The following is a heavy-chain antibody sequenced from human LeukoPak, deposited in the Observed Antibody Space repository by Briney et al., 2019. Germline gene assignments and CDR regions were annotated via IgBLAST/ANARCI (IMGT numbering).Heavy chain of an antibody. Sequence: GGSLRLSCAASGFTFSRYAMSWVRQAPGKGLEWVSAISGSGGSTYYADSVKGRFTISRDNSKNTLYLQMNSLRAEDTAVYYCAKDKYNFWSGSNYYYMDVWGKGTTVTVSS. CDR3: AKDKYNFWSGSNYYYMDV. CDR1: GFTFSRYA. D-gene: IGHD3-3*01. J-gene: IGHJ6*03. V-gene: IGHV3-23*01. CDR2: ISGSGGST.